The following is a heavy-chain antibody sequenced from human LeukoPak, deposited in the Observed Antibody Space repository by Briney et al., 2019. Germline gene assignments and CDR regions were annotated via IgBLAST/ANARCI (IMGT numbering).Heavy chain of an antibody. CDR1: GYTFTGYY. Sequence: ASVKVSCKASGYTFTGYYIYWVRQAPGQGLEWMGWINPNSGDTNFAQNFQGRVTMTCDTSITTAYMEMSRLTSADSAVYYCARYLSPSAFDFWGQGTLVTVSS. CDR2: INPNSGDT. D-gene: IGHD2/OR15-2a*01. CDR3: ARYLSPSAFDF. V-gene: IGHV1-2*02. J-gene: IGHJ4*02.